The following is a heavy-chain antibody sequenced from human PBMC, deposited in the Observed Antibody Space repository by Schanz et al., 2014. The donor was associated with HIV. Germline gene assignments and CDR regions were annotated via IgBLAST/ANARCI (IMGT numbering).Heavy chain of an antibody. J-gene: IGHJ2*01. CDR3: ALSRPSGYGGSWYFDL. CDR2: INYDGSNK. V-gene: IGHV3-30*02. D-gene: IGHD2-15*01. CDR1: GFTFSSYG. Sequence: VQLLESGGGVVQPGGSLRLSCAVSGFTFSSYGMHWVRQSPVKGLEWVAIINYDGSNKYYADSVKGRFTISRDNSKNTLYLQMNSLRAEDTAVYYCALSRPSGYGGSWYFDLWGRGTLVAVSS.